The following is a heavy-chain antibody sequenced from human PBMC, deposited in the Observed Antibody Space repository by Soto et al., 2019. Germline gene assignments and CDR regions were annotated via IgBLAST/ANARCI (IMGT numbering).Heavy chain of an antibody. CDR1: GYTFTSYA. Sequence: QVQLVQSGAEVKKPGASVKVSCKASGYTFTSYAMHWVRQAPGQRLEWMGWINAGNGNTKYSQKFQGRVTITRDTAASTAYMELSSLRSEDTAVYYWARGYDILTGYYYYYYGMDVWGQGTTVTVSS. J-gene: IGHJ6*02. V-gene: IGHV1-3*01. CDR2: INAGNGNT. D-gene: IGHD3-9*01. CDR3: ARGYDILTGYYYYYYGMDV.